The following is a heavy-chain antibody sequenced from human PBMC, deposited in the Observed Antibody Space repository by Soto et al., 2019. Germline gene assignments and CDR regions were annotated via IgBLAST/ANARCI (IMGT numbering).Heavy chain of an antibody. D-gene: IGHD3-22*01. J-gene: IGHJ4*02. CDR3: ARLIYDSRRNYFYFDF. Sequence: QVQLQESGPGLVKPSGTLSLTCVVSGGSISGRNWWSWVRQAPGKGLEWIGEVFHSGDTTYTPSLRCRVTISVDKSKNQFSLKLNSVTAADTAVYYCARLIYDSRRNYFYFDFWGQGALVTASS. CDR2: VFHSGDT. CDR1: GGSISGRNW. V-gene: IGHV4-4*02.